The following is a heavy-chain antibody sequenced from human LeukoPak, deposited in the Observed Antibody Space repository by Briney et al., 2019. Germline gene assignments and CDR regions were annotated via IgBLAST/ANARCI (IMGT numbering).Heavy chain of an antibody. CDR1: GGSLSSGGYS. CDR3: ARYCSSTSCYYRWFDP. CDR2: IYHSGST. D-gene: IGHD2-2*01. J-gene: IGHJ5*02. V-gene: IGHV4-30-2*01. Sequence: SQTLSLTCAVSGGSLSSGGYSWSWGRQPPGKGLEWLGYIYHSGSTYYNPSLKSRVTISVNRSNNQFSLKLSSVPAADTAVYYCARYCSSTSCYYRWFDPWGQGALVTVSS.